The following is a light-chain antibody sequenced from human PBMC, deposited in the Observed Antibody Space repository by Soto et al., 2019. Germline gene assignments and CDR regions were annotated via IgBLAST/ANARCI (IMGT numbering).Light chain of an antibody. J-gene: IGLJ1*01. CDR2: EVS. Sequence: QSALTQPASVSGSPGQSIAISCTGTSSDVGSSDLVSWYQQHPGKAPKLMIYEVSKRPSGVSDRFSGSKSDNTDSLSISVLQAEDEADYYCCSYTCTRTYVFGTGTKVTVL. CDR3: CSYTCTRTYV. CDR1: SSDVGSSDL. V-gene: IGLV2-23*02.